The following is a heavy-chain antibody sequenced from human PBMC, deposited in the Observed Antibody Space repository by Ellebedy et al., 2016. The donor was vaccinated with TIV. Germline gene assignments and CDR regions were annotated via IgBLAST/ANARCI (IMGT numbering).Heavy chain of an antibody. J-gene: IGHJ4*02. Sequence: MPSETLSLTCTVSGGSISSGGYYWNWIRQHPGKGLEWIGYIYYSGSTYYNPSLKSRVTISVDTSKNQFSLKLSSVTAADTAVYYCARVGTVTTSFDYWGQGTLVTVSS. D-gene: IGHD4-17*01. CDR3: ARVGTVTTSFDY. CDR2: IYYSGST. CDR1: GGSISSGGYY. V-gene: IGHV4-31*03.